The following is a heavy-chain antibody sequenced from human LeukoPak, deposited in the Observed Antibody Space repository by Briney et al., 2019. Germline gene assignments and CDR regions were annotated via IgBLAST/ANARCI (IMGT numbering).Heavy chain of an antibody. V-gene: IGHV3-23*01. D-gene: IGHD6-19*01. CDR1: GITFSSYA. CDR2: ISGSGRST. CDR3: AKDTVNSGWYYLDT. J-gene: IGHJ4*02. Sequence: EGSLRLSCAASGITFSSYAMSWVRQAPGKGLEWVSGISGSGRSTFYADSVKGRFTISRDNSKNTLYLQMNSLRAADTAVYYCAKDTVNSGWYYLDTWGQGTLLTVSS.